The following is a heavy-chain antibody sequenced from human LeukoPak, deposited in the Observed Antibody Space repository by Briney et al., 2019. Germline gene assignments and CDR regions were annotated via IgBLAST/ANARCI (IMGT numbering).Heavy chain of an antibody. CDR2: ISAYNGNT. V-gene: IGHV1-18*01. CDR1: VYTFTSYG. Sequence: ASVKVSCKASVYTFTSYGISWVRQAPGQGLEWMGWISAYNGNTNYAQKLQGRVTMTTDTSTSTAYMELRSLRSDDTAVYYCARLEELRNWFDPWGQGTLVTASS. D-gene: IGHD1-26*01. CDR3: ARLEELRNWFDP. J-gene: IGHJ5*02.